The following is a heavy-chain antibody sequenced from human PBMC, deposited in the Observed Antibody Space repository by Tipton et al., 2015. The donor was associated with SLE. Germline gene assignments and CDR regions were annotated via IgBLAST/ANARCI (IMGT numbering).Heavy chain of an antibody. Sequence: SLRLSCAASGFTFSSYGMHWVRQAPGKGLEWVAFIRYDGSNKYYADSVKGRFTISRDNSKNTLYLQMNSLRAEDTAVYYCARDLRGAAAATPFDYWGQGTLVTDSS. CDR3: ARDLRGAAAATPFDY. J-gene: IGHJ4*02. CDR2: IRYDGSNK. CDR1: GFTFSSYG. D-gene: IGHD6-13*01. V-gene: IGHV3-30*02.